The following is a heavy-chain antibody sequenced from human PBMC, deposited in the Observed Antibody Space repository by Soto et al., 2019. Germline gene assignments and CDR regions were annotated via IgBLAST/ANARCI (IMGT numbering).Heavy chain of an antibody. Sequence: EVQLVESGGGLVQPGGSLRLSCAASGFTFSSYWMHWVRQAPGKGLMWVSRIKTDGTDTHYADSVKGRFTISRDNAKNTLYLQMNSLRGEATAVYYCARHRTSDWAYDIWGQGTMVIVSS. CDR3: ARHRTSDWAYDI. J-gene: IGHJ3*02. CDR2: IKTDGTDT. V-gene: IGHV3-74*01. CDR1: GFTFSSYW. D-gene: IGHD3-9*01.